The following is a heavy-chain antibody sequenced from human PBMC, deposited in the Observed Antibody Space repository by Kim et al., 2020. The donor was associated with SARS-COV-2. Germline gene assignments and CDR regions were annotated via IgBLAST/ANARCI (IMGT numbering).Heavy chain of an antibody. CDR3: GTDRFQGVLVAATVDY. CDR2: VSGNGGDT. V-gene: IGHV3-64D*06. Sequence: GGSLRLSCSASGFTFSSYAMHWVRQAPGQGLEYVSGVSGNGGDTYYTDSVKGRFTISRDNSKNTLYLQMSSLRPEDTAVFYCGTDRFQGVLVAATVDYWG. D-gene: IGHD2-15*01. J-gene: IGHJ4*01. CDR1: GFTFSSYA.